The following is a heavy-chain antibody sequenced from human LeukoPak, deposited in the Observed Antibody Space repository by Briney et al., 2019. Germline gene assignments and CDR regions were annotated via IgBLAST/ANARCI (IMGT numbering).Heavy chain of an antibody. CDR2: VNSDGSSS. Sequence: GSLRLSCAASGFTFSSYWMHWVRQAPGKGLVWVSRVNSDGSSSKYADSVKGRFTISRDNSMNTLFLQMNSLRAEDTAVYYCATLSDFWGQGTLVTVSS. CDR3: ATLSDF. D-gene: IGHD3-16*01. V-gene: IGHV3-74*03. CDR1: GFTFSSYW. J-gene: IGHJ1*01.